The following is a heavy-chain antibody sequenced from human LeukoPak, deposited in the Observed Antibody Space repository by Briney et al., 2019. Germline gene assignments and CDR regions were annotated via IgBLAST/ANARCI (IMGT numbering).Heavy chain of an antibody. D-gene: IGHD2-8*02. J-gene: IGHJ3*01. CDR1: GFTFSIYS. Sequence: GGSLRLSCAASGFTFSIYSLNWVRQAPGKGLEWVSSISSSGSYIYYADSVKGRFTISRDNAKNTLYLQMNSLRVEDTAVYYCSWDHTGKEDVWGPGTMVTVSS. V-gene: IGHV3-21*01. CDR2: ISSSGSYI. CDR3: SWDHTGKEDV.